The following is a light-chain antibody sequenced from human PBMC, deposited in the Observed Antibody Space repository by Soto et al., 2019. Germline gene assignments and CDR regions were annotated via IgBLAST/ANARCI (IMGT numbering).Light chain of an antibody. Sequence: QAVLTQPASVSGSPGQSITISCNGTSSDIGGFNYVSWYQQHPGKAPTLIIYEVSNRPSGVSHRFSGSKSGNTASLTISGLQTEDEADYYCSSFSSITREVFGGGTQLTVL. CDR3: SSFSSITREV. CDR2: EVS. J-gene: IGLJ7*01. V-gene: IGLV2-14*03. CDR1: SSDIGGFNY.